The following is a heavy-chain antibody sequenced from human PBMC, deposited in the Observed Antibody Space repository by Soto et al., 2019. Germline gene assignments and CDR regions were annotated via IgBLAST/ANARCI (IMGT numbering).Heavy chain of an antibody. J-gene: IGHJ4*02. Sequence: EVQLLESGGGLVQPGGSLRLSCAASGFTVNNYAMGRVRQAPGKGLEWVSAITDSGGDTYYLDSVKGRFTISRDNSKNTLFLQVNSLRAEDTAIYYCAKLGSSAWSPHYYFDYWGPGTLVTVSS. CDR3: AKLGSSAWSPHYYFDY. CDR1: GFTVNNYA. CDR2: ITDSGGDT. V-gene: IGHV3-23*01. D-gene: IGHD3-10*01.